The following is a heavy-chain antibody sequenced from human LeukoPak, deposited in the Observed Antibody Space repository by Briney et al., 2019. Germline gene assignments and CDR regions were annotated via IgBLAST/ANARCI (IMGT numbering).Heavy chain of an antibody. V-gene: IGHV1-2*06. J-gene: IGHJ4*02. CDR2: IISNTGGT. D-gene: IGHD3-10*01. CDR3: ARGGSGSGYLYYFDY. Sequence: EASVKVSRKASGYSFNDYAIHWVRQAPGQGLEWMGRIISNTGGTRYVQNFQGRVTMTRDTSINTAYMELSGLTSDDTAVYYCARGGSGSGYLYYFDYWGQGALVSVSS. CDR1: GYSFNDYA.